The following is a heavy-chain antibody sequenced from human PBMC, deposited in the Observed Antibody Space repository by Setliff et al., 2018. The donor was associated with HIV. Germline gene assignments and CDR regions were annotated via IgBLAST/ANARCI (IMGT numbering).Heavy chain of an antibody. D-gene: IGHD5-12*01. Sequence: SETLSLTCTVSGGSISTYYWSWIRQPAGKGLEWIGRIYRSGDTFYNPSLKSRVTLSMDTSQNQFFLRLNPVTAADTAMYYCARGRRGFSGYGDYYYMDVWGKGTAVTVSS. CDR2: IYRSGDT. J-gene: IGHJ6*03. CDR1: GGSISTYY. CDR3: ARGRRGFSGYGDYYYMDV. V-gene: IGHV4-4*07.